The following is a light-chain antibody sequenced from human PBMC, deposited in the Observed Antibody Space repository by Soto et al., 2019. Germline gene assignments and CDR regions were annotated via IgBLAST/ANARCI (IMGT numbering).Light chain of an antibody. CDR1: SSDVGGYSY. CDR3: SSYTSGTTFV. J-gene: IGLJ1*01. V-gene: IGLV2-14*03. Sequence: QSALTQPASVSGSPGQSITISCTGTSSDVGGYSYVSWYQQHPGKVPKLMIYDVTNRPSGVSNRFSGSKSGNTASLTITGLQDEDEADYFCSSYTSGTTFVFGTGTKLTVL. CDR2: DVT.